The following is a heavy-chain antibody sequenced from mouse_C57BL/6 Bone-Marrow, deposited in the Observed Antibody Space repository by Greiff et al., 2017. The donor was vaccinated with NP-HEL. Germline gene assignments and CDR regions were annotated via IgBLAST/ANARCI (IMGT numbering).Heavy chain of an antibody. J-gene: IGHJ3*01. Sequence: QVQLQQPGAELVKPGDSVKLSCKASGYTFTSYWMQWVKQRPGQGLEWIGEIDPSDSYTNYNQKFKGKATLTVDTSSGTAYMQLSSLTSEDSAVYYCARDISGSAWFAYWGQGALVTVSA. CDR3: ARDISGSAWFAY. CDR1: GYTFTSYW. CDR2: IDPSDSYT. V-gene: IGHV1-50*01. D-gene: IGHD3-2*02.